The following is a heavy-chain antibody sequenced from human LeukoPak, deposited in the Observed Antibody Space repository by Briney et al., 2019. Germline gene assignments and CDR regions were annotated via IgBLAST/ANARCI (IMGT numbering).Heavy chain of an antibody. J-gene: IGHJ5*02. D-gene: IGHD3-9*01. CDR1: GGSIRSSY. V-gene: IGHV4-59*12. CDR3: ARESGYYDVLTGYYNQNWFDP. CDR2: IHYSGST. Sequence: SETLSLTCSVSGGSIRSSYWSWIRQPPGKGLEWIGYIHYSGSTNYNPSLKSRVTISVDTSKNQFSLKLTSVTAADTAVFYCARESGYYDVLTGYYNQNWFDPWGQGTLATVSS.